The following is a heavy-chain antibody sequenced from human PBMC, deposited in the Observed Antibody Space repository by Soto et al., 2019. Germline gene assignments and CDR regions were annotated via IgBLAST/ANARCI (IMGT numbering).Heavy chain of an antibody. J-gene: IGHJ6*02. CDR3: ARYCSSTSCYYYYGMDV. CDR2: IYYSGST. CDR1: ARYISSRRYY. Sequence: LYLTCTVTARYISSRRYYRTSLRQTPGKGLEWIGSIYYSGSTYYNPSLKSRVTISVDTSKNQFSLKLSSVTAADTAVYYCARYCSSTSCYYYYGMDVWGQGTTVT. V-gene: IGHV4-39*01. D-gene: IGHD2-2*01.